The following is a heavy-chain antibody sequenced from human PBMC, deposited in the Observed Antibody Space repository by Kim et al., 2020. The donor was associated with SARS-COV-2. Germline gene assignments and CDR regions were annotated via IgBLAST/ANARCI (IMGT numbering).Heavy chain of an antibody. V-gene: IGHV3-23*01. Sequence: YADSVKGRLAIARGNAKNTLYRQRNGLRAEDTAVYYCARRGGYDSSGNDYWGQGTLVTVSS. CDR3: ARRGGYDSSGNDY. D-gene: IGHD3-22*01. J-gene: IGHJ4*02.